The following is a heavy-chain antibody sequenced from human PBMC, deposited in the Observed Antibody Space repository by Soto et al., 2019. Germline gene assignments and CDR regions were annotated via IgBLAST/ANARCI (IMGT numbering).Heavy chain of an antibody. Sequence: PSETLSLTCTVSGGSISSYYWSWIRQPPGKGLEWIGYIYYTGNANYNPSLQSRVTMSVDTSKNQFSLKLNSVTAADTAVYYGARHYGSGTYPLDYWGQGNLVTVSS. V-gene: IGHV4-59*08. J-gene: IGHJ4*02. CDR3: ARHYGSGTYPLDY. CDR1: GGSISSYY. CDR2: IYYTGNA. D-gene: IGHD3-10*01.